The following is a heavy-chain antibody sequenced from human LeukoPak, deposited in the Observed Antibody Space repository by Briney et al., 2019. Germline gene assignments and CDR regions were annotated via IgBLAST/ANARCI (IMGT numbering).Heavy chain of an antibody. V-gene: IGHV1-8*03. J-gene: IGHJ5*02. CDR2: MNPNSGNT. CDR1: GGTFTSYD. D-gene: IGHD6-13*01. CDR3: ARMEENSSSWSRNNNWFDP. Sequence: GASVKVSCKASGGTFTSYDINWVRQATGQGLEWMGWMNPNSGNTGYAQKFQGRVTITRNTSISTAYMELSSLRSEDTAVYYCARMEENSSSWSRNNNWFDPWGQGTLVTVSS.